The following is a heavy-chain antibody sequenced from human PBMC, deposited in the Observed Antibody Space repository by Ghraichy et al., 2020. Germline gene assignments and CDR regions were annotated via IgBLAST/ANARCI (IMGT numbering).Heavy chain of an antibody. CDR3: AKGRSSSSHYYGMDV. CDR2: ISGSGGST. D-gene: IGHD6-6*01. CDR1: GFTFSSYA. Sequence: GGSLRLSCAASGFTFSSYAMSWVRQAPGKGLEWVSAISGSGGSTYYADSVKGRFTISRDNSKNTLYLQMNSLRAEDTAVYYCAKGRSSSSHYYGMDVWGQGTTVTVSS. V-gene: IGHV3-23*01. J-gene: IGHJ6*02.